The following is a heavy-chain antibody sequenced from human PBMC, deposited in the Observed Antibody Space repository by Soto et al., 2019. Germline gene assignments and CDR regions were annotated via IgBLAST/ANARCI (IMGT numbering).Heavy chain of an antibody. Sequence: GGSLRLSCAASGFTFSSYAMSWVRQAPGKGLEWVSSISSSSSYTYYADSVKGRFTISRDNAKNSLYLQMNSLRAEDTAVYYCAPDVVVPAAMVDYWGQGTLVTSP. CDR2: ISSSSSYT. CDR1: GFTFSSYA. CDR3: APDVVVPAAMVDY. D-gene: IGHD2-2*01. J-gene: IGHJ4*02. V-gene: IGHV3-21*01.